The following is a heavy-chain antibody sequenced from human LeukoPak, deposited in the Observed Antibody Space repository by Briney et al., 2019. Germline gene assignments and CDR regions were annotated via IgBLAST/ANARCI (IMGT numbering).Heavy chain of an antibody. CDR3: ARGPRFRPGGTLNP. CDR2: INHSGST. J-gene: IGHJ5*02. Sequence: PSETLSLTCAVYGGSFSGYYWSWIRQPPGKGLEWIGEINHSGSTNYNPSLKSRVTISVDTSKNQFSLKLSSVTAADTAVYYCARGPRFRPGGTLNPWGQGTLVTVSS. V-gene: IGHV4-34*01. D-gene: IGHD2-15*01. CDR1: GGSFSGYY.